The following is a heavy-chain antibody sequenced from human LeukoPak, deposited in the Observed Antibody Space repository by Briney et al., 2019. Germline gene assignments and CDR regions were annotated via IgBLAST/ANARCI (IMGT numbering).Heavy chain of an antibody. V-gene: IGHV1-2*02. CDR1: GYTFTGYY. D-gene: IGHD4-17*01. Sequence: ALVKVSCKASGYTFTGYYMHWVRQAPGQGLEWMGWINPNSGGTNYAQKFQGRVTMTRDTSISTAYMELSRLGSDDTAVYYCARMGDHDYGDYSWFDPWGQGTLVTVSS. CDR3: ARMGDHDYGDYSWFDP. CDR2: INPNSGGT. J-gene: IGHJ5*02.